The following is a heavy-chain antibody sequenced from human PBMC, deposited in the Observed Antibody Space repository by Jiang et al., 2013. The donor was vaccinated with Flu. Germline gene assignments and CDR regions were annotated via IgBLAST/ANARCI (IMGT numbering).Heavy chain of an antibody. CDR3: ARAYYYVGGELPDY. Sequence: LEWMGWISAYNGNTNYAQKLQGRVTMTTDTSTSTAYMELRSLRSDDTAVYYCARAYYYVGGELPDYWGQGTLVTVSS. D-gene: IGHD3-10*02. V-gene: IGHV1-18*01. J-gene: IGHJ4*02. CDR2: ISAYNGNT.